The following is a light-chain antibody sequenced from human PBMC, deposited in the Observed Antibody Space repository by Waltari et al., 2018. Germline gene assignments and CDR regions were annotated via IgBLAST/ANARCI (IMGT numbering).Light chain of an antibody. CDR1: SGSLSTTSY. CDR2: KAN. J-gene: IGLJ3*02. Sequence: QTVVTQEPSLSVSPGGTVTLTCPLSSGSLSTTSYATWYQQTPGKAPRTLVYKANARSSGVPDRFSGSILGNTAALTITGAQADDESDYYCALYMGSGIWVFGGGTRLTVL. CDR3: ALYMGSGIWV. V-gene: IGLV8-61*01.